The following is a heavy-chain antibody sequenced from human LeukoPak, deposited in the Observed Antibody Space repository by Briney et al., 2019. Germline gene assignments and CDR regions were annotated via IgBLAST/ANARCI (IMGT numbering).Heavy chain of an antibody. CDR3: ASSLGVLRFLEWYFDY. Sequence: GGSLRLSCAASGFTFSSYSMNWVRQAPGKGLEWVSSISRSSTYIYYADSVKGRFTISRDNAKNSLYLQMNSLRAEDTAVYYCASSLGVLRFLEWYFDYWGQGTLVTVSS. V-gene: IGHV3-21*01. J-gene: IGHJ4*02. CDR1: GFTFSSYS. CDR2: ISRSSTYI. D-gene: IGHD3-3*01.